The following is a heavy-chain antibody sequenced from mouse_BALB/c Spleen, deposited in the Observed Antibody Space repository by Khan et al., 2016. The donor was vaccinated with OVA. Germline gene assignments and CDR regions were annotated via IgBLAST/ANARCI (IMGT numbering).Heavy chain of an antibody. J-gene: IGHJ3*01. V-gene: IGHV1S137*01. CDR3: IRGGGGSRFAY. CDR1: GYTFTDFT. CDR2: ISTYYGDV. Sequence: QVQLKQSGAELVRPGVSVKISCKGSGYTFTDFTIHWVKQSHALSLEWIGVISTYYGDVTYNQKFKGKATMTVDKSSRTTYLELARLTSEDSAIFYGIRGGGGSRFAYWGQGTLVTVSA.